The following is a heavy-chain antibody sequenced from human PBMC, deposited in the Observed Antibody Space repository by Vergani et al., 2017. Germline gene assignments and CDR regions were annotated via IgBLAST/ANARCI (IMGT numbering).Heavy chain of an antibody. CDR3: AKFSTIVVAGWFDP. CDR2: ISGSGGST. D-gene: IGHD3-22*01. CDR1: GFTFSSYA. V-gene: IGHV3-23*01. Sequence: EVQLLESGGGLVQPGGSLRLSCAASGFTFSSYAMSWVRQAPGKGLEWVSAISGSGGSTFYADSVKGRFTISRDNSKNTLYLQMNSLRAEATAVYYCAKFSTIVVAGWFDPWGQGTLVTVSS. J-gene: IGHJ5*02.